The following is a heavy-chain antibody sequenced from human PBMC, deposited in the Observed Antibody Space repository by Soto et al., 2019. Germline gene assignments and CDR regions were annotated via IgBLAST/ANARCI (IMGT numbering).Heavy chain of an antibody. V-gene: IGHV5-51*01. CDR3: TRQSSAWAFDY. CDR2: IYPGDSET. CDR1: GYSFTRYW. Sequence: GESLKISCMGSGYSFTRYWIGWVRQMPGKGLEWMGIIYPGDSETRYSPSFQGQVTISADKSISTAYLQWSSLKASDTAMYYCTRQSSAWAFDYWGQGALVTVSS. D-gene: IGHD6-19*01. J-gene: IGHJ4*02.